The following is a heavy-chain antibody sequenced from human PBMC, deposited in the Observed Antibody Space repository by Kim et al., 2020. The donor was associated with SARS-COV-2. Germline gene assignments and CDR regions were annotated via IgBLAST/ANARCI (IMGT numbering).Heavy chain of an antibody. D-gene: IGHD3-3*01. CDR2: IKEDGSEK. Sequence: LSLTCAASGFTFSSYWMSWVRQAPGKGLEWVANIKEDGSEKYYVDSVKGRFTISRDNAKNSLYLQMNSLRAEDTAVYYCAKDRSGSYWGQGALVTVSS. V-gene: IGHV3-7*01. CDR3: AKDRSGSY. CDR1: GFTFSSYW. J-gene: IGHJ4*02.